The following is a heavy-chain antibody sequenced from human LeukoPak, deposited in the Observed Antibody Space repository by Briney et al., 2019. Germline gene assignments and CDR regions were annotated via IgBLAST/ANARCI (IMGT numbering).Heavy chain of an antibody. CDR2: INPNSGGT. D-gene: IGHD2-15*01. CDR3: ARGWVVEDYYGMDV. CDR1: GYTFTGYY. J-gene: IGHJ6*02. V-gene: IGHV1-2*02. Sequence: GASVTVSCKASGYTFTGYYMHWVRQAPGQGLEWMGWINPNSGGTNYAQKFQGRVTMTRDTSISTAYMELSRLRSDDTAVYYCARGWVVEDYYGMDVWGQGTTVTVSS.